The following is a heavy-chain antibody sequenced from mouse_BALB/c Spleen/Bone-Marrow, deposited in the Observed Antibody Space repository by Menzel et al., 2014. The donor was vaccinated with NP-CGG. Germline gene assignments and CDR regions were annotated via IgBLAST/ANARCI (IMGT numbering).Heavy chain of an antibody. D-gene: IGHD2-12*01. CDR1: GYTFTSYY. J-gene: IGHJ4*01. CDR2: INPSNGGT. V-gene: IGHV1S81*02. Sequence: VQLQQFGAELVKPGASVKLSCKASGYTFTSYYMCWVKQRPGQGLEWIGEINPSNGGTNFNEKFKSKATLTVDKSSSTAYMSLSSLTSEDSAVYYCTRSRRAMDHWGQGTSVTVSS. CDR3: TRSRRAMDH.